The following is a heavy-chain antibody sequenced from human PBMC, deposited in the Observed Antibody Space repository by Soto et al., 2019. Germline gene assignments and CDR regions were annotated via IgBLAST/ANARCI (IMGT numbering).Heavy chain of an antibody. Sequence: QVQLVQSGAEVKKPGSSVKVSCKASGGTFSSYAISWVRQAPGQGLEWMGGIILIFGTANYAQKFQGRVTITADESTRTACMELSSLRSEDTAVYYWASSTGPWWGSSSWSRYFDYWGQGTLVTVSS. CDR3: ASSTGPWWGSSSWSRYFDY. CDR1: GGTFSSYA. J-gene: IGHJ4*02. CDR2: IILIFGTA. V-gene: IGHV1-69*01. D-gene: IGHD6-13*01.